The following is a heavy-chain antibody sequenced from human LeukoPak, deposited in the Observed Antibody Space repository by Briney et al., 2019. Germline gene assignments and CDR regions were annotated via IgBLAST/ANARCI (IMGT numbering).Heavy chain of an antibody. J-gene: IGHJ4*02. CDR2: IYYSGST. Sequence: SETLSLTCTVCGGSISSSSYYWGWIRQPPGKGLEWIGSIYYSGSTFYNPSLKSRVTVSLDSSKNQFSLRLSSVTAADTAIYYCARLTSRMGLAGIVAYWGQGALVTVSS. D-gene: IGHD1-1*01. CDR1: GGSISSSSYY. CDR3: ARLTSRMGLAGIVAY. V-gene: IGHV4-39*01.